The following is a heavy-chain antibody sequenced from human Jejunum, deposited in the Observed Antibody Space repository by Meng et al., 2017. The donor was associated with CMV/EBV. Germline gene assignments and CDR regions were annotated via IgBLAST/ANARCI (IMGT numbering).Heavy chain of an antibody. Sequence: ASGLRVSANSLLWVRQPAGEGLQWLSVLYTGGSAHYAPSVEGRFTISKDNSKNMVYLQMNSLRAEDTAVYYCAREQMGAWSGYFDYWGQGILVTVS. J-gene: IGHJ4*02. CDR3: AREQMGAWSGYFDY. CDR1: GLRVSANS. CDR2: LYTGGSA. D-gene: IGHD3-3*01. V-gene: IGHV3-53*01.